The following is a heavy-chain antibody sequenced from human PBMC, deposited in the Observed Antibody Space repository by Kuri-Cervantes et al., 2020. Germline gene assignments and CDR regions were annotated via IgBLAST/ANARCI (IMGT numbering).Heavy chain of an antibody. CDR3: ARESYSSSWFLFDY. CDR2: ISHDGSNT. CDR1: RFIFSSYA. Sequence: GESLKISCAASRFIFSSYAMHWVRQAPGKGLEWVAVISHDGSNTYYADSVKGRFTISRDNSKNTLYVQMNSLRHEDTAVYYCARESYSSSWFLFDYWGQGTLVTVSS. J-gene: IGHJ4*02. V-gene: IGHV3-30-3*01. D-gene: IGHD6-13*01.